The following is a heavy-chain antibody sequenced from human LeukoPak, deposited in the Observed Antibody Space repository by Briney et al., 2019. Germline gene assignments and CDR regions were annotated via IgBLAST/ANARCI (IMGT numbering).Heavy chain of an antibody. D-gene: IGHD3-10*01. Sequence: GGSLRLSCAASGFTFSIYAMSWVRQAPGKGLEWVSSITSISSASFYADSVKGRFTISRDNSKNTLYLQMNSLRAEDTAVYYCAGDFPPGYWGQGTLVTVSS. CDR1: GFTFSIYA. CDR3: AGDFPPGY. V-gene: IGHV3-23*01. CDR2: ITSISSAS. J-gene: IGHJ4*02.